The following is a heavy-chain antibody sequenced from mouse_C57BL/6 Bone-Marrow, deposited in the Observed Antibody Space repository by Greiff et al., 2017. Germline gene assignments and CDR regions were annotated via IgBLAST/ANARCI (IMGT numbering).Heavy chain of an antibody. V-gene: IGHV3-5*01. CDR3: VSGSSPAWFAY. Sequence: EVQLVESGPGLVKPSQTVFLTCTVTGISITTGNYRWSWIRQFPGNKLEWIGYIYYSGTITYNPSLTSRTTITRDTPKNQFFLEMNSLTAEDTATYYCVSGSSPAWFAYWGQGTLVTVSA. CDR2: IYYSGTI. D-gene: IGHD1-1*01. J-gene: IGHJ3*01. CDR1: GISITTGNYR.